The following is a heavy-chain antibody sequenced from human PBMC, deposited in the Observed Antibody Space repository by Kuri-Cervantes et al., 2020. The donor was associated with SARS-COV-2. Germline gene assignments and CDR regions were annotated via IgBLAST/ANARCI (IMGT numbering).Heavy chain of an antibody. CDR1: GGSISSYY. CDR2: IYTSGST. V-gene: IGHV4-4*07. D-gene: IGHD6-13*01. Sequence: SETLSLTCTVSGGSISSYYWSWIRQPAGKGLEWIGRIYTSGSTNYNPSLKSRVTTSVDTSKNQFSLKLSSVTAADTAVYYCARVGEYSSSLDYWGQGTLVTVSS. CDR3: ARVGEYSSSLDY. J-gene: IGHJ4*02.